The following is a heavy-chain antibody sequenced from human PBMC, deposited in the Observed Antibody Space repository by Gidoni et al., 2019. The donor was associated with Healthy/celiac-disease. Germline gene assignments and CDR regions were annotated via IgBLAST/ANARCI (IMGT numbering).Heavy chain of an antibody. V-gene: IGHV4-31*03. Sequence: QVQLQESGPGLVKPSQTLSLTCTVPGGAIRSGGDYWSWIRQHPGKGLEWIGYIYYSGSTYYNPSLKSRVTISVDTSKNQFSLKLSAVTAADTAVYYCARSMYYYDSSGYFLRPYYFDYWGQGTLVTVSS. CDR2: IYYSGST. D-gene: IGHD3-22*01. CDR3: ARSMYYYDSSGYFLRPYYFDY. J-gene: IGHJ4*02. CDR1: GGAIRSGGDY.